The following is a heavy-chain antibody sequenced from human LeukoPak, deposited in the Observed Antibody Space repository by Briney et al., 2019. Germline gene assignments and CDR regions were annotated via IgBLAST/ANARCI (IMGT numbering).Heavy chain of an antibody. CDR2: IYYSGST. Sequence: SETLSLTCTVSGGSISSYYWSWIRQPPGKGLEWIGYIYYSGSTNYNPSLKSRVTISVDTSKNQFSLKLSSVTAADTAVYYCARVAQSYYDSSGYGVREYYFDYWGQGTLVTVSS. V-gene: IGHV4-59*01. D-gene: IGHD3-22*01. CDR1: GGSISSYY. J-gene: IGHJ4*02. CDR3: ARVAQSYYDSSGYGVREYYFDY.